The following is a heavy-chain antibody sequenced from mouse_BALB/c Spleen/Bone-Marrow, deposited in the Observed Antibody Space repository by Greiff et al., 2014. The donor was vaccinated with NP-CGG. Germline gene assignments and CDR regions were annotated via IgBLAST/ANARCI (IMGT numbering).Heavy chain of an antibody. J-gene: IGHJ3*01. Sequence: DVQLQESGPELVKPGASVKISCKASGYTFTDHNMHWVKQSHGKSLEWIGYIYPYNGGTAYNQKFKSKATLTVDNSSSTAYMELRSLTSEDSAVYYCSSPYGNYGAWFAYWGQGTLVTVSA. CDR1: GYTFTDHN. CDR2: IYPYNGGT. D-gene: IGHD2-1*01. CDR3: SSPYGNYGAWFAY. V-gene: IGHV1S29*02.